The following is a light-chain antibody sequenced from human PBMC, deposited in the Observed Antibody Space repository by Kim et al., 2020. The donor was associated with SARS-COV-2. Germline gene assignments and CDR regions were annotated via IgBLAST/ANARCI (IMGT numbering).Light chain of an antibody. J-gene: IGKJ4*01. Sequence: DIQMTQSPSSLSASVGDRVTITCQASQDISNYLNWYQQRPGKAPKLLIYDASNLETGVPSRFSGSGSGTDFTLTISSLQSEDIATYYCQQFDNLPFTFGGGTKLEI. CDR2: DAS. CDR1: QDISNY. CDR3: QQFDNLPFT. V-gene: IGKV1-33*01.